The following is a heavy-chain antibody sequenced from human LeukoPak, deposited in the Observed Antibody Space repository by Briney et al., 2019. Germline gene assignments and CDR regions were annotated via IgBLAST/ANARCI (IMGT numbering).Heavy chain of an antibody. Sequence: GGSLRLSCAASGFTVSSNYMSWVRQAPGKGLEWVSVIYSGGSTYYADSVKGRFTISRDNSKNTLYLQMNSLRAEDTAVYYCASPGLGSSLAFDIWGQGTMVTVSS. J-gene: IGHJ3*02. D-gene: IGHD6-6*01. CDR3: ASPGLGSSLAFDI. CDR1: GFTVSSNY. CDR2: IYSGGST. V-gene: IGHV3-53*01.